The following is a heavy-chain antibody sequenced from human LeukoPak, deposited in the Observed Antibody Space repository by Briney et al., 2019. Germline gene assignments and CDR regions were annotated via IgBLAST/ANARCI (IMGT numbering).Heavy chain of an antibody. CDR2: ISYDGSNK. V-gene: IGHV3-30*18. J-gene: IGHJ4*02. Sequence: PGGPLRLSCAASGFTFSTYGMHWVRQAPGKGLEGVAVISYDGSNKYYADSVKGRFTISRDNSKNTLYLQMNSLRAEDTAVYYCAKDLSRYCSGGRCYPFDYWGQGTLVTVSS. CDR3: AKDLSRYCSGGRCYPFDY. D-gene: IGHD2-15*01. CDR1: GFTFSTYG.